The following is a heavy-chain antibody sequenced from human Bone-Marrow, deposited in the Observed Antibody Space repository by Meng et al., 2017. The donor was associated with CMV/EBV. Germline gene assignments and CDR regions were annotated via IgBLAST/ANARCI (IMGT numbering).Heavy chain of an antibody. CDR2: ISATSSSI. V-gene: IGHV3-21*04. CDR3: AKAAVFEKIVVVPTAIDS. D-gene: IGHD2-2*01. Sequence: ETLSLTCAASGFTFKTYTMNWVRQAPGQGLEWVSSISATSSSIYYADSVKGRFTISRDNAKNTLFLQMNSLRVEDTAMYYCAKAAVFEKIVVVPTAIDSWGRGTRVTVYS. CDR1: GFTFKTYT. J-gene: IGHJ5*01.